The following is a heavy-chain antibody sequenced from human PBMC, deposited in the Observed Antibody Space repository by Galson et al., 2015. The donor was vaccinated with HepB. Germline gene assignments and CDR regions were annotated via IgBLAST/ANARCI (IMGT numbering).Heavy chain of an antibody. D-gene: IGHD3-10*01. Sequence: QSGAEVKKPGESLKISCKGSGYSFTNYWIGWVRQMPGKGLEWMGIIYPGASDNRYSPSFQGHVTISADKSIITAYLQWSSLKASDTAMYYCARLGFGSGSYYGEYFQRWGQGTLVTVSS. CDR2: IYPGASDN. CDR3: ARLGFGSGSYYGEYFQR. CDR1: GYSFTNYW. V-gene: IGHV5-51*03. J-gene: IGHJ1*01.